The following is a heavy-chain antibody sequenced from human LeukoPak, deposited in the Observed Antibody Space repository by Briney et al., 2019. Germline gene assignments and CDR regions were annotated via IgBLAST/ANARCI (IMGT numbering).Heavy chain of an antibody. J-gene: IGHJ4*02. V-gene: IGHV3-33*08. D-gene: IGHD5-12*01. CDR1: GFTFSSYG. CDR3: ARDDRYSGYGYFDY. Sequence: GGSLRLSCAASGFTFSSYGMHWVRQAPGKGLEWVAVIWYDGSNKYYADSVKGRFTISRDNSKNTLYLQMNSLRAEDTAVYYCARDDRYSGYGYFDYWGQGTLVTVSS. CDR2: IWYDGSNK.